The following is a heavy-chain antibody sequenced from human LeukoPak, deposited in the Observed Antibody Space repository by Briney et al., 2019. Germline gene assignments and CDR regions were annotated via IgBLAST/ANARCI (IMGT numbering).Heavy chain of an antibody. D-gene: IGHD6-13*01. V-gene: IGHV4-4*07. CDR1: RASISDNY. CDR3: TIGGASGSLAH. Sequence: PSETLSLTCTVSRASISDNYWSWSRQPAGKALEWIGRTYTSGDTNYNPSLKSRASVSVDTSKNQFYLSLRYVTAADTAVYYWTIGGASGSLAHWGPGTLVTVSS. J-gene: IGHJ4*02. CDR2: TYTSGDT.